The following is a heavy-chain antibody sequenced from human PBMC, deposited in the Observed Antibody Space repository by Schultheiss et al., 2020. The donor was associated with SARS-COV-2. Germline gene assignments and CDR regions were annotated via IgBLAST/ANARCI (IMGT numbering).Heavy chain of an antibody. Sequence: ASVKVSCKASGYTFTSYGISWVRQAPGKGLEWMGGFDPEDGETIYAQKFQGRVTMTRDTSTSTVYMELSSLRSEDTAVYYCATGRAYYYDSSGYYPFDYWGQGTLVTVSS. V-gene: IGHV1-24*01. CDR1: GYTFTSYG. J-gene: IGHJ4*02. CDR3: ATGRAYYYDSSGYYPFDY. CDR2: FDPEDGET. D-gene: IGHD3-22*01.